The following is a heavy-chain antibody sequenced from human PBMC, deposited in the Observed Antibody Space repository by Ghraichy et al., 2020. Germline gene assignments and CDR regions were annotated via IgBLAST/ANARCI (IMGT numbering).Heavy chain of an antibody. J-gene: IGHJ4*02. Sequence: GGSLRLSCAASGFTFSTYAMNWVRQTPGKGLEWVSFINGGDTNTHYADSVKGRFTISRDNSKDTLFLQMNSLRIEDTAIYYCAKHVSPYTDRPFDFWGQGALVTVSS. V-gene: IGHV3-23*03. CDR2: INGGDTNT. CDR1: GFTFSTYA. CDR3: AKHVSPYTDRPFDF. D-gene: IGHD2-2*02.